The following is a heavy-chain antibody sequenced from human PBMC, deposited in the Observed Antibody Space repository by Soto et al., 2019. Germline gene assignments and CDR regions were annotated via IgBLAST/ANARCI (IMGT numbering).Heavy chain of an antibody. CDR2: ISSSSSTI. J-gene: IGHJ5*02. Sequence: EVQLVESGGGLVQPGGSLRLSCAASGFTFSSYSMNWVRQAPGKGLEWVAYISSSSSTIYYADSVKGRFTISRDNAKNPLYLQTNSLRDKHTAVYYCAREGGSLTWFDPWGKGTLVNVSS. CDR3: AREGGSLTWFDP. D-gene: IGHD1-26*01. CDR1: GFTFSSYS. V-gene: IGHV3-48*02.